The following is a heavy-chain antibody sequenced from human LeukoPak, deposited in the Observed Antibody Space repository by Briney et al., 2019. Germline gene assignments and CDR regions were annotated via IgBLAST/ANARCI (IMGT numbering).Heavy chain of an antibody. D-gene: IGHD3-10*01. CDR3: ARLPWYYGSGSYFFDY. CDR1: GGSISSYY. CDR2: IYYSGST. J-gene: IGHJ4*02. Sequence: PSETLSLTCTVSGGSISSYYWSWIRQPPGKGLEWIGYIYYSGSTNYNPSLKSRVTMSVDTSKNQFSLKLSSVTAADTAVYYCARLPWYYGSGSYFFDYWGQGTLVTVSS. V-gene: IGHV4-59*04.